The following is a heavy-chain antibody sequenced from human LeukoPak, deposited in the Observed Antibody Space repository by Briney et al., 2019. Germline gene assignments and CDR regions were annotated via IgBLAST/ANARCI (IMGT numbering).Heavy chain of an antibody. CDR2: IYYSGST. J-gene: IGHJ3*02. Sequence: SETLSLTCTVSGGSISSSSYYWGWIRQPPGTGLEWIGSIYYSGSTYYNPSLQSQVTLSVDTSKNQFSLELSAVTAADTAVYYGAQYCSGGSCVRRAFDIWGQGTRVTVSS. V-gene: IGHV4-39*01. D-gene: IGHD2-15*01. CDR1: GGSISSSSYY. CDR3: AQYCSGGSCVRRAFDI.